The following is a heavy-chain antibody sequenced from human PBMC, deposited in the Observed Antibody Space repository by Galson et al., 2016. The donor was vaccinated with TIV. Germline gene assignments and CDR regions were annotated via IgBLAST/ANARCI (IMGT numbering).Heavy chain of an antibody. CDR3: AKGTLATCSGVRCYYFDS. D-gene: IGHD2-15*01. Sequence: SLRLSCAASGFTFSSYAMSWVRRTPWKGLEWVSTFSGSPATTYYADSVKGRFTISRDNSKNTLYLQMNSLRAEDTAQYYCAKGTLATCSGVRCYYFDSWGQGTLVTVSS. J-gene: IGHJ4*02. CDR2: FSGSPATT. V-gene: IGHV3-23*01. CDR1: GFTFSSYA.